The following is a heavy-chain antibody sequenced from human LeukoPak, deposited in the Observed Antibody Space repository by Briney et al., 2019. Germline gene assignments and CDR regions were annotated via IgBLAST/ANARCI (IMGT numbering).Heavy chain of an antibody. V-gene: IGHV1-18*01. CDR1: GYTFITHG. J-gene: IGHJ4*02. CDR2: ISAYNGNT. CDR3: ARGRLRYLDWTRAYSDY. D-gene: IGHD3-9*01. Sequence: ASVKVSCKASGYTFITHGLTWVRQAPGQGLEWMGWISAYNGNTIYAQTLQDRLTMTTDTSTSTAYMELRSLRSDDTAVYHCARGRLRYLDWTRAYSDYWGQGTLVTVSS.